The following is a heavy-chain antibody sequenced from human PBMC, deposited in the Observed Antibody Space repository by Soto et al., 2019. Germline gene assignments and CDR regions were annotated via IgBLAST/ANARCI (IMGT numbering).Heavy chain of an antibody. CDR3: PKGGYISTWARFDY. CDR2: ISGSGGTT. Sequence: GGSLRLSCAASGFTFSSYAMSWVRQAPGKGLEWVSPISGSGGTTNYADSVKGRFTISRDNAKNTLYLQMNSLRAEDTAVYYCPKGGYISTWARFDYWGQGTLVTVSS. D-gene: IGHD6-13*01. J-gene: IGHJ4*02. CDR1: GFTFSSYA. V-gene: IGHV3-23*01.